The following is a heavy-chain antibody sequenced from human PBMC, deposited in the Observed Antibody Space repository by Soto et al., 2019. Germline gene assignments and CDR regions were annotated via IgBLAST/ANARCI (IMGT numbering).Heavy chain of an antibody. CDR1: GDSISSYF. J-gene: IGHJ4*02. CDR2: IYNIGNT. CDR3: ARGGATAAGRTQ. Sequence: QVQLQESGPGLVKPSETLSLTCTVSGDSISSYFWSWIRQAPGKGLEWIGYIYNIGNTKSNPSLKSRLTMPVARSKNHFSLRLTSVTAADTAVYYCARGGATAAGRTQWGQRTLVIVSS. V-gene: IGHV4-59*01. D-gene: IGHD6-13*01.